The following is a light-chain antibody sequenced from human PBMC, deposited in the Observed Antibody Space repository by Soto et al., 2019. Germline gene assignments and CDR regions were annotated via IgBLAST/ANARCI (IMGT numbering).Light chain of an antibody. Sequence: SSELTQPPSVSVSPGQTASISCSGDKLGNKYACWYQQRPGQSPVLVIYQDYKRPSGIPGRFSGSNSGNTATLTISGTQAMDEADYYCQAWDRTTVVFGGGTKLTVL. J-gene: IGLJ2*01. CDR1: KLGNKY. CDR2: QDY. CDR3: QAWDRTTVV. V-gene: IGLV3-1*01.